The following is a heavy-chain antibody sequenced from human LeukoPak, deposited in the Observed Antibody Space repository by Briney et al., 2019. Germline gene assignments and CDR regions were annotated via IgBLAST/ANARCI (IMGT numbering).Heavy chain of an antibody. D-gene: IGHD4-17*01. V-gene: IGHV1-46*01. CDR3: ARVDAYGDYEGVADY. CDR2: INPSGGST. Sequence: ASVKVSCKASGYTFTSYYMHWVRQAPGQGLEWMGIINPSGGSTIYAHKFQGRVTMTTDTSTSTAYMELRSLRSDDTAVYYCARVDAYGDYEGVADYWGQGTLVTVSS. J-gene: IGHJ4*02. CDR1: GYTFTSYY.